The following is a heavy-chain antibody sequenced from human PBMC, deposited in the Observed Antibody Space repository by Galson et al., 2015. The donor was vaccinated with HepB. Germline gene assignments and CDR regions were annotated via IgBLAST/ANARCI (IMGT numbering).Heavy chain of an antibody. J-gene: IGHJ3*02. D-gene: IGHD6-13*01. V-gene: IGHV5-51*01. Sequence: QSGAEVKKPGESLKISCKGSGYSFTSYWIGWVRQMPGKGLEWMGIIYPGDSDTRYSPSFQGQVTISADKSISTAYLQWSSLKASDTAMYYCARRPRPGYSSSHDAFDIWGQGTMVTVSS. CDR1: GYSFTSYW. CDR3: ARRPRPGYSSSHDAFDI. CDR2: IYPGDSDT.